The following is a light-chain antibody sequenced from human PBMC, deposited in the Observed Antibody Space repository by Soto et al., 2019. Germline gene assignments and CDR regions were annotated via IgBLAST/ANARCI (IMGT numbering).Light chain of an antibody. J-gene: IGKJ3*01. CDR2: GAS. CDR1: QSVSSN. Sequence: EIVMTQSPATLSVSPGERATLSCRASQSVSSNLAWYQQKPGQAPRLLIYGASTRATGIPARFSGSGAGTDFSLTIRCLQSEEFAVYYCPEYNNWPFTFGPGTKVDIK. CDR3: PEYNNWPFT. V-gene: IGKV3-15*01.